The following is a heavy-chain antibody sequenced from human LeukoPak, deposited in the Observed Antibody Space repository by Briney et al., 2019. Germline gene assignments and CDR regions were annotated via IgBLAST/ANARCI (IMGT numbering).Heavy chain of an antibody. D-gene: IGHD4-17*01. CDR3: AREVSDYLRGYFDY. V-gene: IGHV3-48*03. J-gene: IGHJ4*02. Sequence: GTLCLTCAASGFTFSSYDMNWVRQAPGKGLEWVSYISSSGSSIYYAYSVKGRFTIARDNAKNSLYLQMNSLRAEDTAIYYCAREVSDYLRGYFDYWGQGTLVTVSS. CDR1: GFTFSSYD. CDR2: ISSSGSSI.